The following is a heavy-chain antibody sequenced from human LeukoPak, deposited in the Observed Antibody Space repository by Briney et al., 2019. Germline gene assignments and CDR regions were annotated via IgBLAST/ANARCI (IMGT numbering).Heavy chain of an antibody. Sequence: GGSLRLSCAASGFPFDANAMHWVRQPPGKGLEWVLGISWYSGSIGYAASVKGRFPISRDNAKNTLYLQMNSLRAEDTALYYCAKDVRPGSYYYYGMDVWGQGTTVTVPS. CDR2: ISWYSGSI. CDR1: GFPFDANA. V-gene: IGHV3-9*01. CDR3: AKDVRPGSYYYYGMDV. D-gene: IGHD3-10*01. J-gene: IGHJ6*02.